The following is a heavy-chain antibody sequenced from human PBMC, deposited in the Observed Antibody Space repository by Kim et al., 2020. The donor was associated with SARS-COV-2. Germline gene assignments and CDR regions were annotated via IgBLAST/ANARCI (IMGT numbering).Heavy chain of an antibody. D-gene: IGHD6-19*01. Sequence: ADSVKGRFTISRDNSKNTLYLQMNSLRAEDTAVYYCAKGLEAVAVYYFDYWGQGTLVTVSS. J-gene: IGHJ4*02. CDR3: AKGLEAVAVYYFDY. V-gene: IGHV3-23*01.